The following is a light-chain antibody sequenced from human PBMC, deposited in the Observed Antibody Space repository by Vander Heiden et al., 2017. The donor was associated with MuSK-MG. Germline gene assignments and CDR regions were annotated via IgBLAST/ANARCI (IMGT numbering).Light chain of an antibody. J-gene: IGKJ1*01. V-gene: IGKV4-1*01. CDR3: QQYETTQRT. CDR1: QSVLYSSNNKNY. Sequence: DIVMTQAPDSLRVSLGERATINCKSSQSVLYSSNNKNYLAWYQQKPCQPPKLLLYWASTREFGVPDRSRGRGPATDFTLSISILQAADVAVSYSQQYETTQRTFGQGTKVELK. CDR2: WAS.